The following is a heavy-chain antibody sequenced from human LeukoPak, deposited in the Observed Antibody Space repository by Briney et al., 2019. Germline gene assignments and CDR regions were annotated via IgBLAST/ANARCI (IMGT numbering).Heavy chain of an antibody. CDR3: AREMDGDYVFDY. V-gene: IGHV3-21*01. CDR2: ISSSSSYI. Sequence: GGSLRLSCAASGFTFSSYSMNWVRQAPGKGLEWVSSISSSSSYIYYADSVKGRFTISRDKAKNSLYLQMNSLRAEDTAVYYCAREMDGDYVFDYWGQGTLVTVSS. J-gene: IGHJ4*02. D-gene: IGHD4-17*01. CDR1: GFTFSSYS.